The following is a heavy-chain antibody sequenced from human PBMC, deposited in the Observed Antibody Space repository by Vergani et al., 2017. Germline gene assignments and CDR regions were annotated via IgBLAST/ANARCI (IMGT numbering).Heavy chain of an antibody. V-gene: IGHV1-69*01. J-gene: IGHJ4*02. CDR2: IIPIFGTA. D-gene: IGHD4-23*01. CDR1: GGTFSSYA. Sequence: QVQLVQSGAEVKKPGSSVKVSCKASGGTFSSYAISWVRQAPGQGLEWMGGIIPIFGTANYAQKFQGRVTITADESTSTAYMELSSLRSEDTAVYYCARASGYSGHGYYGGNSSPFDYWGQGTLVTVSS. CDR3: ARASGYSGHGYYGGNSSPFDY.